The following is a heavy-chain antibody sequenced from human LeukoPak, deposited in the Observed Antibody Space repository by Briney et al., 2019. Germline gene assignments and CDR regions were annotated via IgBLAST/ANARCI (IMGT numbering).Heavy chain of an antibody. D-gene: IGHD2-2*01. CDR1: GFTFSRYW. CDR2: IKQGGSEK. V-gene: IGHV3-7*01. J-gene: IGHJ6*03. Sequence: GSLELSCAASGFTFSRYWMSWGRPAPGKGLEWVANIKQGGSEKYYVDSVKGRFTISRDNAKNSLYLQMNSLRAEDTAVYYCARWGRDIVVVPAASSAYYYYYYMDVWGKGTTVTISS. CDR3: ARWGRDIVVVPAASSAYYYYYYMDV.